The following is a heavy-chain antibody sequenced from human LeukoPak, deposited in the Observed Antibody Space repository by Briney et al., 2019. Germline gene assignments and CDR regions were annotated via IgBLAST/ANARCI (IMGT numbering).Heavy chain of an antibody. D-gene: IGHD6-25*01. J-gene: IGHJ4*02. Sequence: SETLSLTCTVSGDSISRSTYYWAWIRQPPGKGLEWIGSVYYGRSPYFNPSLESRATISVETSKNHFSLKISSVTAADTAVYYCARSSGTGTFSYWGQGTLVTVSS. CDR1: GDSISRSTYY. V-gene: IGHV4-39*02. CDR3: ARSSGTGTFSY. CDR2: VYYGRSP.